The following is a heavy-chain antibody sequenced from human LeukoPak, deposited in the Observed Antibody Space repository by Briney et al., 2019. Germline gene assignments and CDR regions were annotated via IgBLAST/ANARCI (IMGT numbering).Heavy chain of an antibody. CDR3: ARETVVPAAGNWFDP. Sequence: GGSLRLSCLASGFTFSTYRMTWVRQAPGKGLECVANILEDGSDKYDLDSVKGRFTISRDNAKNSLYLQMNSLRAEDTAVYYCARETVVPAAGNWFDPWGQGTLVTVSS. D-gene: IGHD2-2*01. V-gene: IGHV3-7*01. CDR2: ILEDGSDK. J-gene: IGHJ5*02. CDR1: GFTFSTYR.